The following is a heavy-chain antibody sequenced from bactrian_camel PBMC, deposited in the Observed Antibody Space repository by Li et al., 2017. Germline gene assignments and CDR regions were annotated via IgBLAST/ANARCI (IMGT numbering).Heavy chain of an antibody. Sequence: VQLVESGGGLVQPGGSLRLSCAASGFTFSSYDMSWVRQAPGKGLEWVSRINSGGGNTDYADSVKGRFTISRDNAKNALYLQMNSLKTEDTAMYNCAADRCTYWPNYNRLWGQGTQVTVS. CDR3: AADRCTYWPNYNRL. J-gene: IGHJ4*01. CDR2: INSGGGNT. D-gene: IGHD2*01. CDR1: GFTFSSYD. V-gene: IGHV3S40*01.